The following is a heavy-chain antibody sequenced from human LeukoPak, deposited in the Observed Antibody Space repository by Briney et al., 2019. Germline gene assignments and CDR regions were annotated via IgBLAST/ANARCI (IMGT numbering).Heavy chain of an antibody. Sequence: KTGGSLRLSCAASGFTFSSYTMNWVRQAPGKGLEWVSSISSSSSYIYYADSVKGRFTISRDNAKNSLYLQMSSLRAEDTAVYYCASGGGDCSSSNCYSAYWGQGTLVTVSS. D-gene: IGHD2-2*02. V-gene: IGHV3-21*01. CDR1: GFTFSSYT. J-gene: IGHJ4*02. CDR2: ISSSSSYI. CDR3: ASGGGDCSSSNCYSAY.